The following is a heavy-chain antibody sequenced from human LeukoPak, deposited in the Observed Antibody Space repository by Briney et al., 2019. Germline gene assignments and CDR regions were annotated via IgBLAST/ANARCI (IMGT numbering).Heavy chain of an antibody. CDR2: IRYDGSNK. Sequence: PGGSLRLSCAASGFTFSSYGMHWVRQAPGKGLEWVAFIRYDGSNKYYADSVKGRFTISRDNSKNTLYLQMNSLRAEDTAVYYCAKFGGRDFWSGYNDYWGEGTLVTASP. J-gene: IGHJ4*02. CDR3: AKFGGRDFWSGYNDY. V-gene: IGHV3-30*02. D-gene: IGHD3-3*01. CDR1: GFTFSSYG.